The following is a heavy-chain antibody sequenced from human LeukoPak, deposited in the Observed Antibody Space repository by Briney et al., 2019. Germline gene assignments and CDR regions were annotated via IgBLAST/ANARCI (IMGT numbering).Heavy chain of an antibody. V-gene: IGHV1-2*02. Sequence: ASVKVSCKASGYTFTGYYMHWVRQAPGQGLEWMGWINPNSGGTNYAQKFQGRVTMTRDTSISTAYMELSRLRSDDTAVYYCARGGPRQFKQGYSYGYYYYYYMDVWGKGTTVTVSS. J-gene: IGHJ6*03. CDR1: GYTFTGYY. CDR2: INPNSGGT. CDR3: ARGGPRQFKQGYSYGYYYYYYMDV. D-gene: IGHD5-18*01.